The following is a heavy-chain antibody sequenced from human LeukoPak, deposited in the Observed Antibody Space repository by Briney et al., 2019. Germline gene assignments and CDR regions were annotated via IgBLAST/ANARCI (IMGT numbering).Heavy chain of an antibody. Sequence: GGSLRLSCSASGFTFSGYAMSWVRQAPGKGLEWIGRIKSEIDGGATDYAAPVQGRFTVSRDDSQATLYLQMNSLKTEDTAVYYCTTGGSVIVAGTRAFDIWGLGTVVTVSS. CDR3: TTGGSVIVAGTRAFDI. V-gene: IGHV3-15*05. CDR1: GFTFSGYA. CDR2: IKSEIDGGAT. D-gene: IGHD5-12*01. J-gene: IGHJ3*02.